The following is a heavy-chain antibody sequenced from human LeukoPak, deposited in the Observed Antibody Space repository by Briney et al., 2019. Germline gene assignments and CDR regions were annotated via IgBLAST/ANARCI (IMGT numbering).Heavy chain of an antibody. D-gene: IGHD5-12*01. V-gene: IGHV4-39*01. CDR3: ARGGRHGGYQDFDY. J-gene: IGHJ4*02. CDR1: GGSITGSSYY. Sequence: SETLSLTCSVSGGSITGSSYYWAWIRQPPGKGLEWIGSIYYSGSTSYSPSLKSRVTISVDTSKNQFSLRLSSVTAADTAVYYCARGGRHGGYQDFDYWGQGTLVTVSS. CDR2: IYYSGST.